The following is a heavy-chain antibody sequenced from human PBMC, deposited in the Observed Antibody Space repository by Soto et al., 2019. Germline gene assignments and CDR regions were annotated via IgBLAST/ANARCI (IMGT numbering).Heavy chain of an antibody. Sequence: SETLSLTCTVSGGSISSYYWSWIRQPPGKGLEWIGYIYYSGSTNYNPSLKSRVTISVDTSKNQFSLKLSSVTAADTAVYYCARVAEYYDSSGYYDWFGPWGQGTLVTVSS. J-gene: IGHJ5*02. CDR3: ARVAEYYDSSGYYDWFGP. V-gene: IGHV4-59*01. D-gene: IGHD3-22*01. CDR2: IYYSGST. CDR1: GGSISSYY.